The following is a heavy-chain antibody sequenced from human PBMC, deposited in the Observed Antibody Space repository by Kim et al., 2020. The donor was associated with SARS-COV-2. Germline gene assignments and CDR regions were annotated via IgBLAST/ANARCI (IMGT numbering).Heavy chain of an antibody. CDR2: INPSGGRT. CDR3: ARAYGSGSYNHFDF. CDR1: GYTFRNYY. V-gene: IGHV1-46*01. Sequence: ASVKVSCKASGYTFRNYYMHWVRQAPGQGLEWMGIINPSGGRTSNAQKFQGRVTMTGDTSTSTVYMELSNLRSEDTAVYYCARAYGSGSYNHFDFWGQGTLVTVSS. J-gene: IGHJ4*02. D-gene: IGHD3-10*01.